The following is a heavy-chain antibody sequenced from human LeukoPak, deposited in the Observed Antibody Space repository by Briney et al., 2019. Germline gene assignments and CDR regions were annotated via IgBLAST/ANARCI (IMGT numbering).Heavy chain of an antibody. D-gene: IGHD6-13*01. CDR1: GYTFSSYG. J-gene: IGHJ6*02. V-gene: IGHV1-18*01. CDR3: ARDEGLGGSSSWATLYYYYYYGMDV. Sequence: ASVKVSCKASGYTFSSYGISWIRQAPGQGLEWMGWISGYNENINYAQKVQGRVTMTTDTSTSTAYLELRSLTSDDTAVYYCARDEGLGGSSSWATLYYYYYYGMDVWGQGTTVTVSS. CDR2: ISGYNENI.